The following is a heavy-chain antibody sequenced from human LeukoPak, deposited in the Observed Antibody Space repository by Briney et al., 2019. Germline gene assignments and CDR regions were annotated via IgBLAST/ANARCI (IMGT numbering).Heavy chain of an antibody. D-gene: IGHD3-16*02. V-gene: IGHV2-70*11. CDR1: GFSLSTSGMC. CDR3: ARYRMMTSGGVIARPLYYFDY. Sequence: SGPALVKPTQTLTLTCTFSGFSLSTSGMCVSWIRQPPGKAPEWLARIDWDDDKYYSTSLKTRLTISKDTSKNQVVLTMTNMDPVDTATYYCARYRMMTSGGVIARPLYYFDYWGQGTLVTVSS. CDR2: IDWDDDK. J-gene: IGHJ4*02.